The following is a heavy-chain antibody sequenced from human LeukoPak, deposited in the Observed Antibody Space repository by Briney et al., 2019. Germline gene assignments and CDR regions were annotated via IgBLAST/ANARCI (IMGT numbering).Heavy chain of an antibody. Sequence: SETLSLTCAVYGGSFSGYYWSWIRQPPGKGLEWIGEINHSGSTNYNPSLKSRVTISVDTSKNQFSLKLSSVTAADTAVYYWARELAHHGEPFDYWGQGTLVTVSS. V-gene: IGHV4-34*01. CDR1: GGSFSGYY. J-gene: IGHJ4*02. CDR3: ARELAHHGEPFDY. CDR2: INHSGST. D-gene: IGHD4-17*01.